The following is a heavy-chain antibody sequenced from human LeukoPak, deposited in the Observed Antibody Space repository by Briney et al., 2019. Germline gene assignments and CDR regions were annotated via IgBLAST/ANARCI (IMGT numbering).Heavy chain of an antibody. CDR3: AGCIVGATMWFDP. D-gene: IGHD1-26*01. V-gene: IGHV4-38-2*02. CDR2: IYHSGST. J-gene: IGHJ5*02. CDR1: GYSISSGYY. Sequence: SETLSLTCTVSGYSISSGYYRGWIRQPPGKGLEWIGSIYHSGSTYYNPSLKSRVTISVDTSKNQFSLKLSSVTAADTAVYYCAGCIVGATMWFDPWGQGTLVTVSS.